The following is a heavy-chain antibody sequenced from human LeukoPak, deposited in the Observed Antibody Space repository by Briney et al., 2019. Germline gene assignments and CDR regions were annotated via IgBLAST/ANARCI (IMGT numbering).Heavy chain of an antibody. V-gene: IGHV3-7*01. CDR1: GFTFNSYW. J-gene: IGHJ4*02. Sequence: PGGSLRLSCAASGFTFNSYWMGWVRQAPGKGLEWVANIEQDGSKKFYADSVKGRFTISRDNTNNSLYLQMNSLRAEDTAVYYCTREGWGNVLDCWGQGAQVTVSS. D-gene: IGHD7-27*01. CDR2: IEQDGSKK. CDR3: TREGWGNVLDC.